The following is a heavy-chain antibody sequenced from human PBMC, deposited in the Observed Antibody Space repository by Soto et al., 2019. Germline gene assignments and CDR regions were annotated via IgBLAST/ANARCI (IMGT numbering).Heavy chain of an antibody. CDR2: ISYDGSNK. CDR3: VKGYYYDSSGYLDY. Sequence: GGSLRLSCAASGFTFSSYGMHWVRQAPGKGLEWVAVISYDGSNKYYADSVKGRFTISRDNSKNTLYLQMNSLRAEDTAVYYCVKGYYYDSSGYLDYWGQGTQVTVSS. D-gene: IGHD3-22*01. V-gene: IGHV3-30*18. J-gene: IGHJ4*02. CDR1: GFTFSSYG.